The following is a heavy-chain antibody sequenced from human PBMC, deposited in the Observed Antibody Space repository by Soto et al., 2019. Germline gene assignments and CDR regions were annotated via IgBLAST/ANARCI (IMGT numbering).Heavy chain of an antibody. J-gene: IGHJ6*02. D-gene: IGHD5-12*01. CDR3: ASAYGGYRGMDV. CDR1: GYSFTSYW. Sequence: GESLKISCKGSGYSFTSYWISWVRQMPGKGLEWMGRIDPSDSYTNYSPSFQGHVTISADKSISTAYLQWSSLKASDTAMYYCASAYGGYRGMDVWGQGTTVTVSS. CDR2: IDPSDSYT. V-gene: IGHV5-10-1*01.